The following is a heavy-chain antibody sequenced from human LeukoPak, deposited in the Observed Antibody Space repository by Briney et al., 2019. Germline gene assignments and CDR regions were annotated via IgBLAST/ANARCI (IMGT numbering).Heavy chain of an antibody. V-gene: IGHV3-21*01. CDR1: GFTFNTCS. CDR2: ISSRSNYI. CDR3: ARGFSGSYNPFDY. J-gene: IGHJ4*02. D-gene: IGHD3-10*01. Sequence: GGSLRLSCAASGFTFNTCSMNWVRQAPGKGLEWVSSISSRSNYIYYADSVKGRFTISRDNAKNSLYLQMNSLRAEDTAVYYCARGFSGSYNPFDYWGQETLVTVSS.